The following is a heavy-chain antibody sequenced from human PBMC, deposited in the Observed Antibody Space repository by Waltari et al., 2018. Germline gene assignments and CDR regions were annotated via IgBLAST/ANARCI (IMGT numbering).Heavy chain of an antibody. CDR1: GGSLSSSRYY. CDR3: ARHNIGPLLWFGESNFDP. J-gene: IGHJ5*02. V-gene: IGHV4-39*01. CDR2: IYYSGST. D-gene: IGHD3-10*01. Sequence: QLQLQESGPGLVKPSETLYLPCTVSGGSLSSSRYYWGWIRHPPGKGLEWIGSIYYSGSTYYNPSLKSRVTISVDTSKNQFSLKLSSVTAADTAVYYCARHNIGPLLWFGESNFDPWGQGTLVTVSS.